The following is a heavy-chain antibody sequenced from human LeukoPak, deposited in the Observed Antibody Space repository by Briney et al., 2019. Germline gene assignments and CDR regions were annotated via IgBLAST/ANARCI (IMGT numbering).Heavy chain of an antibody. Sequence: GGSLRLSCAASGFTFSDYFMGWVRQAPGKGLEWVSYITNNGRKTYYADSMKGRFTISRDNAKNSLYLQMNSLRAEDTAVYYCARDQRKLWLTHAFDIWGQGTMVTVSS. CDR3: ARDQRKLWLTHAFDI. J-gene: IGHJ3*02. V-gene: IGHV3-11*04. CDR2: ITNNGRKT. CDR1: GFTFSDYF. D-gene: IGHD5-18*01.